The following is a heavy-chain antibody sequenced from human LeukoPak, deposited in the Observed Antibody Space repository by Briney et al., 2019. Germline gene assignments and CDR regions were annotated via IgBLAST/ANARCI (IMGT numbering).Heavy chain of an antibody. CDR2: INHSGST. Sequence: SETLSLTCAVYGGSFSGYYWSWIRQPPGKGLEWIGEINHSGSTNYNPSHKSRVTISVDTSKNQFSLKLSSVTAADTAVYYCARSRFNYDSSGYYYVHDYWGQGTLVTVSS. V-gene: IGHV4-34*01. D-gene: IGHD3-22*01. CDR3: ARSRFNYDSSGYYYVHDY. CDR1: GGSFSGYY. J-gene: IGHJ4*02.